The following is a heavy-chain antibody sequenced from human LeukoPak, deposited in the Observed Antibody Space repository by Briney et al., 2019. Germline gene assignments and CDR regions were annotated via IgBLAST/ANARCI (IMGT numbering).Heavy chain of an antibody. CDR2: IYYSGST. V-gene: IGHV4-59*01. D-gene: IGHD6-13*01. Sequence: SETLSLTCTVSGGSISSYYWSWIRQPPGKGLEWIGYIYYSGSTSYNPSLKSRVTMLVDTSKNQFSLKLSSVTAADTAVYYCARGLMMAVAGRGEFHYWGQGTLVTVSS. J-gene: IGHJ4*02. CDR3: ARGLMMAVAGRGEFHY. CDR1: GGSISSYY.